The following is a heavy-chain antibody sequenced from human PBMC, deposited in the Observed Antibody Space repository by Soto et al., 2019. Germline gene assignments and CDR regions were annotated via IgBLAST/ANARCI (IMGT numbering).Heavy chain of an antibody. CDR1: GFTFSSYG. Sequence: PGGSLRLSCAASGFTFSSYGMHWVRQAPGKGLEWVAVISYDGSNKYYADSVKGRFTISRDNSKNTLYLQMNSLRAEDTAVYYCAKVMSGSYDFGYWGQGTLVTVSS. CDR2: ISYDGSNK. J-gene: IGHJ4*02. D-gene: IGHD1-26*01. V-gene: IGHV3-30*18. CDR3: AKVMSGSYDFGY.